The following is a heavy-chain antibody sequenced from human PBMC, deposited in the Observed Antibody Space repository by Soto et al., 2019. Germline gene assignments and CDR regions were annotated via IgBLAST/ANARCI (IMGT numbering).Heavy chain of an antibody. Sequence: PGGSLRLSCAASGFTFSSYSVNWVRQAPGKGLEWLSYISTSSRTTYYADSVKGRFTISRDNDKNSLYLQMNSLRVEDTAVYYCAGEGYYYYGMDVWGQGITVTVSS. CDR1: GFTFSSYS. CDR3: AGEGYYYYGMDV. CDR2: ISTSSRTT. J-gene: IGHJ6*02. V-gene: IGHV3-48*01.